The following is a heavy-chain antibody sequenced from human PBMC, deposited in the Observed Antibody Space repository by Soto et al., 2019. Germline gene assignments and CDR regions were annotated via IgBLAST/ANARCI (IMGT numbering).Heavy chain of an antibody. D-gene: IGHD6-19*01. V-gene: IGHV3-48*03. CDR3: ARDPIAVAAHFDY. CDR2: ISSSGSTI. J-gene: IGHJ4*02. Sequence: SLRLSCAASGXALSSYDMNWVRQAPGKGLEWVSYISSSGSTIYYADSVKGRFTISRDNAKNSLYLQMNSLRAEDTAVYYCARDPIAVAAHFDYWGQGTLVTVS. CDR1: GXALSSYD.